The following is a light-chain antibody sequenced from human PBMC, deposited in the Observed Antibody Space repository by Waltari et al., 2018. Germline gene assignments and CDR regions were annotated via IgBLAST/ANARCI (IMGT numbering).Light chain of an antibody. V-gene: IGLV2-8*01. CDR3: CSHGGSNNFYI. J-gene: IGLJ1*01. Sequence: QSALTQPPSASGSPGQSVTISCTGTSSDVGAYNYVSWYQQYPGKAPKLIIYEVTNRPSGVPDRFSGSKSGNTASLTFSGLQADDEADYYCCSHGGSNNFYIFGTGTTVTVL. CDR2: EVT. CDR1: SSDVGAYNY.